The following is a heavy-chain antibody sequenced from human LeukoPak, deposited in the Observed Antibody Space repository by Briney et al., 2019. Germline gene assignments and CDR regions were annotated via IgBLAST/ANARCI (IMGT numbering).Heavy chain of an antibody. CDR2: ISRGGSSI. D-gene: IGHD3-10*01. J-gene: IGHJ6*02. CDR3: AIPPLSGTGSSRPLAGMDV. Sequence: GGSLRPSCAASGFSFSDYYMSWIRQAPGKGLEWVSSISRGGSSIYYADSVKGRFTISRDNAKNPLDLQMNSLRAEDTAVYYCAIPPLSGTGSSRPLAGMDVWGQGTTVTVSS. V-gene: IGHV3-11*04. CDR1: GFSFSDYY.